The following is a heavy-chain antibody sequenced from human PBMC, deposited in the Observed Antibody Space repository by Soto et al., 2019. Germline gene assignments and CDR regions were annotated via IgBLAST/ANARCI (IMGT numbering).Heavy chain of an antibody. Sequence: GGSLRLSCAASGFTVSSNYMSWVRQAPGKGLEWVSVIYSGGSTYYADSVKGRFTISRDNSKNTLYLQMNSLRAEDTAVYYCASRYYYGSGSYFPHAFDIWGQGTMVTVSS. J-gene: IGHJ3*02. V-gene: IGHV3-66*01. CDR2: IYSGGST. CDR3: ASRYYYGSGSYFPHAFDI. D-gene: IGHD3-10*01. CDR1: GFTVSSNY.